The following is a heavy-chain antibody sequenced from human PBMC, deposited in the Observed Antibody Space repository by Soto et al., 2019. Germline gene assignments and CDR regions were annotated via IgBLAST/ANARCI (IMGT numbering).Heavy chain of an antibody. Sequence: ASVKVSCKASGYTFTGYYMHWVRQAPGQGLEWMGWINPNSGGTNYAQKFQGRVTMTRDTSISTAYMELSRLRSDDTAVYYCARSTIAARHYYYYGMDVWGQGTTVTVSS. V-gene: IGHV1-2*02. CDR2: INPNSGGT. D-gene: IGHD6-6*01. J-gene: IGHJ6*02. CDR3: ARSTIAARHYYYYGMDV. CDR1: GYTFTGYY.